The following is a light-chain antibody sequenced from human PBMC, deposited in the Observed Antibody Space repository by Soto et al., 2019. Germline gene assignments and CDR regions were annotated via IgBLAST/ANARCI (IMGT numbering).Light chain of an antibody. CDR2: AAS. CDR3: QQSHSFPLT. CDR1: QSISNY. V-gene: IGKV1-39*01. Sequence: IQMMQSPSSLSASVGDRVTITCRASQSISNYLNWYQQKPGKAPKLLIYAASTLPNGVPSRFSGRGSGTEFTLTINSLQPEDSATYYCQQSHSFPLTLGGGTKVDIK. J-gene: IGKJ4*01.